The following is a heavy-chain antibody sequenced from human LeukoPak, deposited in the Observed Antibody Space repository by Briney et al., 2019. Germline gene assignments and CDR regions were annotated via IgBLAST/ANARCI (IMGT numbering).Heavy chain of an antibody. CDR3: ARDFIPAATFHS. Sequence: GGSLRLSCAASGFTFSSYAMHWVRQAPGKGLEWVAVISYDGSNKYYADSVKGRFTISRDNSKNTLYLQMNSLRVEDTARYYCARDFIPAATFHSWGQGTRVTVSS. J-gene: IGHJ4*02. D-gene: IGHD6-25*01. CDR1: GFTFSSYA. V-gene: IGHV3-30-3*01. CDR2: ISYDGSNK.